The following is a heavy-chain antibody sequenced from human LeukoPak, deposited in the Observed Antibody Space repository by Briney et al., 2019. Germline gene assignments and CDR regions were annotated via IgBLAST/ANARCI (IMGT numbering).Heavy chain of an antibody. D-gene: IGHD6-19*01. CDR1: GFTFSSYA. V-gene: IGHV3-23*01. CDR3: AKDFTPTIAVAGSDAFDI. J-gene: IGHJ3*02. CDR2: ISGSGGST. Sequence: PGGSLRLSCAASGFTFSSYAMSWVRQAPGKGLEWVSAISGSGGSTYYADSVKGRFTISRDNSKNTLYLQMNSLRAEDTAVYYCAKDFTPTIAVAGSDAFDIWGQGTMVTVSS.